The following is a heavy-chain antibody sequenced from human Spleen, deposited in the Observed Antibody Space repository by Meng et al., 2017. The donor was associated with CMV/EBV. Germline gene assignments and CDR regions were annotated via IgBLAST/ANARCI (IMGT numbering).Heavy chain of an antibody. CDR1: GFRFSSYA. V-gene: IGHV3-23*01. D-gene: IGHD6-13*01. CDR2: IGGSGDNK. Sequence: EASGFRFSSYAMSWVRQAPGKGLEWVSTIGGSGDNKYYADSVKGRFTISSDNSKNTLYLQMDSLRAEDTAVYYCAKVRSSWYYFDYWGQGTLVTVSS. J-gene: IGHJ4*02. CDR3: AKVRSSWYYFDY.